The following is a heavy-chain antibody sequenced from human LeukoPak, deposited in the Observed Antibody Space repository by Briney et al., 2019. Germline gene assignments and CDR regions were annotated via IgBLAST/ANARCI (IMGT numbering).Heavy chain of an antibody. CDR1: GFTFDDYA. CDR3: AKDRGPGILWFGELLGGAFDI. D-gene: IGHD3-10*01. CDR2: ISWNSGSI. J-gene: IGHJ3*02. Sequence: GRSLRLSCAASGFTFDDYAMHWVRQAPGKGLEWVSGISWNSGSIGYADSVEGRFTISRDNAKNSLYLQMNSLRAEDMALYYCAKDRGPGILWFGELLGGAFDIWGQGTMVTVSS. V-gene: IGHV3-9*03.